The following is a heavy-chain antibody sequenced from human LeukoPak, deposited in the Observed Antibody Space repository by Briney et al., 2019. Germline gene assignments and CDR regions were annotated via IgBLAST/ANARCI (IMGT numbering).Heavy chain of an antibody. CDR2: IYSGGST. V-gene: IGHV3-53*01. Sequence: QTGGSLRLPCAVSGFTVSSNYMSWVRQAPGKGLEWVSLIYSGGSTYYADSVKGRFTVSRDNSKNTLDLQMNSLRAEDTAVYYCARSVGATMRKNLYFDYWGQGTLVTVSS. CDR1: GFTVSSNY. D-gene: IGHD1-26*01. CDR3: ARSVGATMRKNLYFDY. J-gene: IGHJ4*02.